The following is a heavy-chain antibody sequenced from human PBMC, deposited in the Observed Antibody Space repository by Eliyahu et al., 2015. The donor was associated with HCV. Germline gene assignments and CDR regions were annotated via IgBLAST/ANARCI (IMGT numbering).Heavy chain of an antibody. CDR1: GFTFXSYS. CDR3: ARDLVYGDYDYYYGMDV. CDR2: ISSSSSYI. Sequence: EVQLVESGGGLVKPGGSLRLSCAASGFTFXSYSMNWVRQAPGKGLEWVSSISSSSSYIYYADSVKGRFTISRDNAKNSLYLQMNSLRAEDTAVYYCARDLVYGDYDYYYGMDVWGQGTTVTVSS. V-gene: IGHV3-21*01. D-gene: IGHD4-17*01. J-gene: IGHJ6*02.